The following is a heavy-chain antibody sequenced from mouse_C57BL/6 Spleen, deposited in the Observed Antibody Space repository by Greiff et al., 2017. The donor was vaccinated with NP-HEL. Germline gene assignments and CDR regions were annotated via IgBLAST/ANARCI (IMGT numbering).Heavy chain of an antibody. J-gene: IGHJ4*01. Sequence: VQLQQPGAELVKPGASVKMSCKASGYTFTSYWITWVKQRPGQGLEWIGDIYPGSGSTNYNEKFKSKATLTVDTSSSTAYMQLSSLTSEDSAVYYCARPLIYQSPMDDWGQGTSVTVSS. D-gene: IGHD1-1*01. CDR2: IYPGSGST. CDR3: ARPLIYQSPMDD. V-gene: IGHV1-55*01. CDR1: GYTFTSYW.